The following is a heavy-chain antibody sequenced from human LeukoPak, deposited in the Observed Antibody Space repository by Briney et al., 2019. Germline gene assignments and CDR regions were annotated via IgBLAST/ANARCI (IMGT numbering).Heavy chain of an antibody. CDR2: VVGTGGT. CDR1: GFTLTNHA. J-gene: IGHJ4*02. Sequence: HAGGSLRLSCAVSGFTLTNHAVSWVRQAPGKGLEWVSIVVGTGGTWYADSVKGRFILSRNNSKNTVYLQMNSLRAEDTAVYYCARSRRNSWEVDYWGQGTLVVVSS. D-gene: IGHD6-13*01. CDR3: ARSRRNSWEVDY. V-gene: IGHV3-23*01.